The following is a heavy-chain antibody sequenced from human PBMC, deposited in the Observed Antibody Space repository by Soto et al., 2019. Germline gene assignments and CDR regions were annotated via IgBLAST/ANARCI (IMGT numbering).Heavy chain of an antibody. CDR2: INPNSGGT. J-gene: IGHJ6*02. D-gene: IGHD3-3*01. CDR1: GYTFTGYY. V-gene: IGHV1-2*04. CDR3: ARGLTIFGVVIEEYYYYGMDV. Sequence: GASVKVSCKASGYTFTGYYMHWVRQAPGQGLEWMGWINPNSGGTNYAQKFQGWVTMTRDTSISTAYMELSRLRSDDTAVYYCARGLTIFGVVIEEYYYYGMDVWGQGTTVTVSS.